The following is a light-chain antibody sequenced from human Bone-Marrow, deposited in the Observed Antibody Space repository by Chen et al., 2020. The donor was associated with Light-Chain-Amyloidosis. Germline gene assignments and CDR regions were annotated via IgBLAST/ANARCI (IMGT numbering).Light chain of an antibody. CDR2: YDS. Sequence: SYVLTQPPSVSVAPGKTARITCGGNNIGSKSVHWYQQKPGQAPVLVIYYDSDRPSGIPERFSGSNSGNTATLTISRVEAGDEADYYCQVWDSRVVFGGGTKLTVL. J-gene: IGLJ2*01. CDR3: QVWDSRVV. V-gene: IGLV3-21*04. CDR1: NIGSKS.